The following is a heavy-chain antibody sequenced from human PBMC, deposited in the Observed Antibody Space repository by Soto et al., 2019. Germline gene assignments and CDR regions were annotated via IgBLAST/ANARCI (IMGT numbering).Heavy chain of an antibody. CDR2: ISYDGSNK. Sequence: QVQLVESGGGVVQPGRSLRLSCAASGFTFSSYGMHWVRQAPGKGLEWVAVISYDGSNKYYADSVKGRFTISRDNSKNTLYLQMNSLRAEDKAVYYCAKDLLSWGYYDYIWGSYEVDYWGQGTLVTVSS. J-gene: IGHJ4*02. D-gene: IGHD3-16*01. V-gene: IGHV3-30*18. CDR1: GFTFSSYG. CDR3: AKDLLSWGYYDYIWGSYEVDY.